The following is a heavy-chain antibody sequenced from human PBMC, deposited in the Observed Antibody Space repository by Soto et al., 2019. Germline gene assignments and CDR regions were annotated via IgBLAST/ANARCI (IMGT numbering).Heavy chain of an antibody. V-gene: IGHV3-30*18. Sequence: QVQLVESGGGVVQPGRSLRLSCAASGFTFSTYGMPWVRQAPGKGLEWVAVISYDGNNKYYADSVKGRFTISRDSSENTLYLQMNSLRAEDTAVYYCAKSVYNWNDGFFDYWGQGTLVTVSS. J-gene: IGHJ4*02. CDR3: AKSVYNWNDGFFDY. D-gene: IGHD1-1*01. CDR1: GFTFSTYG. CDR2: ISYDGNNK.